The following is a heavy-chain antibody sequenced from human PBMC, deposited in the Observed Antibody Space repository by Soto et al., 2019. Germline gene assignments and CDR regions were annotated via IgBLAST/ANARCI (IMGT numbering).Heavy chain of an antibody. D-gene: IGHD2-2*01. Sequence: QVQLQQWGAGLLKPSETLSLTCAVYGGSFSGYYWSWIRQPPGKGLEWIGEINHSGSTNYNPSLKSRVTISVDTSKNQFSLKQSSVTAADTAVYYCARVRYCSSTSRACYYYYYGMDVWGQGTTITVSS. V-gene: IGHV4-34*01. CDR3: ARVRYCSSTSRACYYYYYGMDV. CDR1: GGSFSGYY. J-gene: IGHJ6*02. CDR2: INHSGST.